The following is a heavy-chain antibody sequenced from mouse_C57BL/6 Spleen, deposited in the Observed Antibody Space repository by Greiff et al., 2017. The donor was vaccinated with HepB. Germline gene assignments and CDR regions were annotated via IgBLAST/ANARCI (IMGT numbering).Heavy chain of an antibody. CDR3: ARDGGYYGNYEAMDY. CDR1: GFTFSDYY. V-gene: IGHV5-16*01. D-gene: IGHD2-1*01. Sequence: EVKVVESAGGLVQPGSSMKLSCTASGFTFSDYYMAWVRQVPEKGLEWVANINYDGSSTYYLDSLKSRFIISRDNAKNILYLQMSSLKSEDTATYYCARDGGYYGNYEAMDYWGQGTSVTVSS. CDR2: INYDGSST. J-gene: IGHJ4*01.